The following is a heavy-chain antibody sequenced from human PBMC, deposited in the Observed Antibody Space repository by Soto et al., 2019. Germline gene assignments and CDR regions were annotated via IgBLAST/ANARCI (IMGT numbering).Heavy chain of an antibody. CDR1: GGSSSSYY. Sequence: SETLSLTCTVSGGSSSSYYWSWIRQPPGKGLEWIGYIYYSGSTNYNPSLKSRVTISVDTSKNQFSLKLSSVTAADTAVYYCARQGGTGYLTYYYYMEDWGKGTTVTVSS. CDR3: ARQGGTGYLTYYYYMED. V-gene: IGHV4-59*08. CDR2: IYYSGST. D-gene: IGHD3-9*01. J-gene: IGHJ6*03.